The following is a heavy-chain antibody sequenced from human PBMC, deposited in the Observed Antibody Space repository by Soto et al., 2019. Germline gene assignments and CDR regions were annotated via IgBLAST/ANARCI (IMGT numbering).Heavy chain of an antibody. CDR2: ISISSSYL. CDR1: GFTFSSYS. D-gene: IGHD1-26*01. V-gene: IGHV3-21*05. CDR3: ARDLRGSSGNYGPAY. Sequence: PGGSLRLSCAASGFTFSSYSMNWVRQAPGKGLELVSFISISSSYLYYADSVEGRFTISRDIAKNSLYLQMISLRAEDTAVYFCARDLRGSSGNYGPAYWGQGTLVTVSS. J-gene: IGHJ4*02.